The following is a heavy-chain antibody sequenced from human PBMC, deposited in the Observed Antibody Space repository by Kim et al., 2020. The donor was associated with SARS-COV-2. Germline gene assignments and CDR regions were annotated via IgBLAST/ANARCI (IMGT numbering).Heavy chain of an antibody. CDR1: GGSFSGYY. J-gene: IGHJ4*02. Sequence: SETLSLTCAVYGGSFSGYYWSWIRQPPGKGLEWIGEINHSGSTNYNPSLKSRVTISVDTSKNQFSLKLSSVTAADTAVYYCARGAKAVAGLGYWGQGTLVTVSS. CDR3: ARGAKAVAGLGY. D-gene: IGHD6-19*01. CDR2: INHSGST. V-gene: IGHV4-34*01.